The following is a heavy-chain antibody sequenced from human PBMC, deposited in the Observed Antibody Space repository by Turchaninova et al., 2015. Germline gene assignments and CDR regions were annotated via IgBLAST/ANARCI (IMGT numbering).Heavy chain of an antibody. V-gene: IGHV4-4*02. CDR3: AREGYDYDINGPQGAFDI. Sequence: QVQLQESGPGLVKPSGTLSLTCTIPGGSISRANWWSGVRQAPEKGLEWIGEIYYSGSTNYNPSLKSRVTISVDKSKNQFSLKLNSVTAADTAFYYCAREGYDYDINGPQGAFDIWGQGTMVTVSS. CDR2: IYYSGST. CDR1: GGSISRANW. D-gene: IGHD3-22*01. J-gene: IGHJ3*02.